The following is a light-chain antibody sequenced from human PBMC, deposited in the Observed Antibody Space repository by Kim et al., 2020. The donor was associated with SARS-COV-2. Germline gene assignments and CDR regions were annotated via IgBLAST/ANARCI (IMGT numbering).Light chain of an antibody. J-gene: IGKJ1*01. CDR3: QKYNSVPRT. CDR1: QDISTY. V-gene: IGKV1-27*01. CDR2: ARS. Sequence: DIQMTQSPSSLSASVGDRVTITCRASQDISTYLAWYQQKPGKVPKLLIYARSALESGVPSRFSGSGSGTDFTLTISGLQPVDVSTYFCQKYNSVPRTFGQGTKVDIK.